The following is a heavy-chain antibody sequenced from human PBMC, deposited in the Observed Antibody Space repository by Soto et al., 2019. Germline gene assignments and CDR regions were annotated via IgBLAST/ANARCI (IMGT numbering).Heavy chain of an antibody. J-gene: IGHJ6*02. Sequence: GGSLRLSCTASGFTFGDYAMSWVRQAPGKGLEWVGFIRSEAYGGTTEYAASVKGRFTISRDDSKSIAYLQMNSLKTEDTAVYYCTRDAGTTRYYGMDVWGQGTTVTVSS. D-gene: IGHD1-7*01. CDR1: GFTFGDYA. V-gene: IGHV3-49*04. CDR2: IRSEAYGGTT. CDR3: TRDAGTTRYYGMDV.